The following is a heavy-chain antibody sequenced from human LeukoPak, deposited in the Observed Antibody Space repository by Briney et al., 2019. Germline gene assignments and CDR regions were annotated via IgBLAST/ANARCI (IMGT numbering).Heavy chain of an antibody. CDR3: ARDWYCSSSICYTDRNWFDP. CDR2: IYPDSGGT. CDR1: GYIFTGYH. J-gene: IGHJ5*02. V-gene: IGHV1-2*02. Sequence: GASVKVSCKASGYIFTGYHIHWVRQAPGQGVEWMGWIYPDSGGTNYAQKFQGRVTMTRDTSITTVYMELSRLTSDDTAVYYCARDWYCSSSICYTDRNWFDPWGQGTLVTVSS. D-gene: IGHD2-2*02.